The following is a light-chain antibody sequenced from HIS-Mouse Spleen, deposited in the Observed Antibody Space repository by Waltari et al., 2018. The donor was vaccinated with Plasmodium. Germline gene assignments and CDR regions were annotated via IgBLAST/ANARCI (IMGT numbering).Light chain of an antibody. CDR1: QGISRY. CDR3: QQYYSYPWT. V-gene: IGKV1-8*01. J-gene: IGKJ1*01. CDR2: AAS. Sequence: AIRMTQSPSSLSASTGDRVTITCRASQGISRYLAWYQQKPGKAPKLLIDAASTLQSGVPSRFSGSGSGTDFTLTISCLQSEDFATYYCQQYYSYPWTFGQGTKVEIK.